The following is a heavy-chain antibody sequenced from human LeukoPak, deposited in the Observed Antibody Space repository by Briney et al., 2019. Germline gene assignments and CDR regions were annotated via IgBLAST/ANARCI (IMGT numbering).Heavy chain of an antibody. Sequence: GGSLRLSCAVSGFTFSSYWMHWVRQAPGKGLAWVSRINSDGSRTNNADSVKGRFTISRDNAKNMLYLQMNSLRAEDTAVYYCARDKETATTADLGYWGQGTLVTVSS. V-gene: IGHV3-74*01. J-gene: IGHJ4*02. CDR3: ARDKETATTADLGY. CDR2: INSDGSRT. D-gene: IGHD5-24*01. CDR1: GFTFSSYW.